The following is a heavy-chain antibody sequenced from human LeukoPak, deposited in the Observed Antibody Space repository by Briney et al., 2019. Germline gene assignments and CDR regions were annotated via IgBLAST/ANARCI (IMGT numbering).Heavy chain of an antibody. CDR3: ARGPYSSNWYVDY. D-gene: IGHD6-13*01. CDR2: ISGSGNST. V-gene: IGHV3-23*01. J-gene: IGHJ4*02. Sequence: PGGSLRLSCAASGFTFSSYAMSWVRQAPGKGLEWVSVISGSGNSTYYADSVKGRFTISRDNSKNTLYLQMNSLRAEDTAVYYCARGPYSSNWYVDYWGQGTLVTVSS. CDR1: GFTFSSYA.